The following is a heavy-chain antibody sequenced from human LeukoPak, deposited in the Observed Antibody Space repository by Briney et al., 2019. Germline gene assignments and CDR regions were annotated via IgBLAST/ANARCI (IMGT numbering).Heavy chain of an antibody. D-gene: IGHD4-23*01. CDR1: GFTFSSYW. CDR2: IKQDGSEK. J-gene: IGHJ3*02. CDR3: ARPDYGGNSEADAFAI. Sequence: GGSLRLSCAASGFTFSSYWMSWVRQAPGKGLEWVANIKQDGSEKYYVDSVKGRFTISRDNAKNSLYLQMNSLRAEDTAVYYCARPDYGGNSEADAFAIWGQGTMVTVSS. V-gene: IGHV3-7*01.